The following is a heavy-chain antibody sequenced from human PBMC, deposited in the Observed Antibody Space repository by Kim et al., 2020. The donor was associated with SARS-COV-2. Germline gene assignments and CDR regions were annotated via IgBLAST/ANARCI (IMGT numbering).Heavy chain of an antibody. Sequence: SETLSLTCTVSGGSISSYYWSWIRQPPGKGLEWIGYIYYSGSTNYNPSLKSRVTISVDTSKNQFSLKLSSVTAADTAVYYCARVDVVRGVLFDYWGQGTLVTVSS. D-gene: IGHD3-10*01. CDR3: ARVDVVRGVLFDY. CDR2: IYYSGST. CDR1: GGSISSYY. V-gene: IGHV4-59*13. J-gene: IGHJ4*02.